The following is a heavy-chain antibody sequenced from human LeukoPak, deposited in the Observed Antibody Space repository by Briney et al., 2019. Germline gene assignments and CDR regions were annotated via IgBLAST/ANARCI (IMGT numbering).Heavy chain of an antibody. CDR2: ISWDGGST. J-gene: IGHJ4*02. Sequence: PGGSLRLSCAASGFTFDDYTMHWVRQAPGKGLEWVSLISWDGGSTYYADPVKGRFTISRDNSKNSLYLQMNSLRTEDTALYYCAKDIRRYALEYFDYWGQGTLVTVSS. D-gene: IGHD1-1*01. CDR1: GFTFDDYT. CDR3: AKDIRRYALEYFDY. V-gene: IGHV3-43*01.